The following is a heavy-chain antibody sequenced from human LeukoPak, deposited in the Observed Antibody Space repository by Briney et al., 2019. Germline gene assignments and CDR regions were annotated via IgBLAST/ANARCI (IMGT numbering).Heavy chain of an antibody. CDR3: ARNVYTLY. J-gene: IGHJ4*02. D-gene: IGHD5/OR15-5a*01. Sequence: GGSLRLSCAASGFTFSSYWMSWVRQAPGKGLEWVANINRDGSDKYYVDSVKGRFTISRDNAKNSLYLQMNSLRAEDTAVYYCARNVYTLYWGQGALVTVSS. V-gene: IGHV3-7*03. CDR2: INRDGSDK. CDR1: GFTFSSYW.